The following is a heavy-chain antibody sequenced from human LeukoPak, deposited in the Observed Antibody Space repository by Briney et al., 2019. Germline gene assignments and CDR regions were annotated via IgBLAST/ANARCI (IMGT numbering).Heavy chain of an antibody. Sequence: GGSLRLSCAASGFNFDDYAMQWVRQVPGKGLEWVSGITWNSARVVYAASVKGRFTISRANAKNSLYLQMDSLRPEDMGLYYCAKGFGGYDYYFDHWGQGTLVTVSS. V-gene: IGHV3-9*03. CDR1: GFNFDDYA. D-gene: IGHD5-12*01. CDR3: AKGFGGYDYYFDH. CDR2: ITWNSARV. J-gene: IGHJ4*02.